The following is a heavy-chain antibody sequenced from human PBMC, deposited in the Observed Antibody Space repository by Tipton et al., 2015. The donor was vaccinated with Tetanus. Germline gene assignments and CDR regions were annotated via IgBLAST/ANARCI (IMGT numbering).Heavy chain of an antibody. Sequence: SLRLSCAASGFTFDDYTMHWVRQAPGKGLEWVSLISWDGGSTYYADSVKGRFTISRDNSKNSLYLQMNSLRTEDTALYYCAKEDGSSSHAFDIWGQGTMVPVSS. CDR2: ISWDGGST. D-gene: IGHD6-6*01. J-gene: IGHJ3*02. CDR1: GFTFDDYT. V-gene: IGHV3-43*01. CDR3: AKEDGSSSHAFDI.